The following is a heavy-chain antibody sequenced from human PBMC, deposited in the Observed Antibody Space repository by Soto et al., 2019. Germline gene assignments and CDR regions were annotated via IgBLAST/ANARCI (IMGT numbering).Heavy chain of an antibody. V-gene: IGHV1-69*13. D-gene: IGHD1-1*01. Sequence: ASVKVSCKASGGTFISYAISWVRQAPGQGLEWMGGIIPIFGTANYAQKFQGRVTITADESTSTAYMELSSLRSEDTAVYYCARVGERRVRQRAFDIWRKGPMVTV. CDR3: ARVGERRVRQRAFDI. J-gene: IGHJ3*02. CDR2: IIPIFGTA. CDR1: GGTFISYA.